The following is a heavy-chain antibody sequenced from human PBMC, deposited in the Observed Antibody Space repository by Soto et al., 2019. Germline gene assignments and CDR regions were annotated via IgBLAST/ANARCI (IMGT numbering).Heavy chain of an antibody. CDR1: GFTFSSYA. D-gene: IGHD3-22*01. J-gene: IGHJ4*02. Sequence: GGSLRLSCAASGFTFSSYAMSWVRQAPGKGLEWVSAISGSGGSTYYADSVKGRFTISRDNSKNTLYLQMNSLRAEDTAVYYCAKDLVDYYDSSGYYYELFFDYWGKGTLVTVSS. CDR2: ISGSGGST. V-gene: IGHV3-23*01. CDR3: AKDLVDYYDSSGYYYELFFDY.